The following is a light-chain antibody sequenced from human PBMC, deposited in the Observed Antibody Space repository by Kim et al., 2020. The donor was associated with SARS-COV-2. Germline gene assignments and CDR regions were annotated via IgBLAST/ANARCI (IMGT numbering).Light chain of an antibody. CDR1: GSNIGSNY. Sequence: GQWVSISCSGSGSNIGSNYVYWYKQQRGTAPKLLIYRINHRPSGVPDRYSGSKSDTSASLAISGLRSEDESDYYCAAWDDSLRGPVFGGGTQLTVL. CDR3: AAWDDSLRGPV. V-gene: IGLV1-47*01. J-gene: IGLJ3*02. CDR2: RIN.